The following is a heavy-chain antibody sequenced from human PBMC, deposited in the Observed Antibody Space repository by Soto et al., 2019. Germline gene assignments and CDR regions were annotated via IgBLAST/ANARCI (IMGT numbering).Heavy chain of an antibody. CDR3: AREYYYTMDV. V-gene: IGHV3-11*05. CDR2: IDSSTKYT. Sequence: QVQLVESGGGLVRPGGSLRLSCEACGFTFRDYYMTWFRQAPGQGLEWLSYIDSSTKYTNYADSVKGRFTISRDNAKNSLYLQMNSLRADDTAVYYCAREYYYTMDVWCQGTMVTVSS. J-gene: IGHJ6*02. CDR1: GFTFRDYY.